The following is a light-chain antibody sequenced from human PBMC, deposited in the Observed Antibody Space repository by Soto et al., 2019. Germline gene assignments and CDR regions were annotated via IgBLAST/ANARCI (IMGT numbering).Light chain of an antibody. V-gene: IGKV1-5*01. Sequence: DIQMTQSPSTLSASVGDRVTITCRASQTIANWLAWYQQKPGKTPDLLIYDVSSLESGVPLRFSGSGSGTEFTLTISSLQTDDSATYYCQQYNDEPWTFGQGTKVEIK. CDR3: QQYNDEPWT. CDR2: DVS. CDR1: QTIANW. J-gene: IGKJ1*01.